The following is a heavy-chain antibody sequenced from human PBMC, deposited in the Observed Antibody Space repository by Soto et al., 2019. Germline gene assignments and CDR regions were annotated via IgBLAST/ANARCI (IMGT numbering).Heavy chain of an antibody. CDR1: GYTFTSYG. CDR3: ARDLHPRLPHPHN. V-gene: IGHV1-18*01. CDR2: ISAYNGNT. Sequence: ASVKVSCKASGYTFTSYGISWVRQAPGQGLEWMGWISAYNGNTNYAQKLQGRVTMTTDTSTSTAYMELNSLRADDTAVYYCARDLHPRLPHPHNWGHGTLVTVSS. J-gene: IGHJ4*01. D-gene: IGHD5-18*01.